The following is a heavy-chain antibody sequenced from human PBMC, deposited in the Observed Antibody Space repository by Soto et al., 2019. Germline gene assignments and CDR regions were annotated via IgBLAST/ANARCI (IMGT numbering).Heavy chain of an antibody. J-gene: IGHJ6*02. Sequence: SVKVSCKASGGTFSSYAISWVRQAPGQGLEWMGGIIPIFVTANYAQKFQGRVTITADESTSTAYMELSSLRSEDTAVYYCARDIVGDYYYYGMDVWGQGTTVTVSS. CDR1: GGTFSSYA. D-gene: IGHD2-15*01. CDR3: ARDIVGDYYYYGMDV. CDR2: IIPIFVTA. V-gene: IGHV1-69*13.